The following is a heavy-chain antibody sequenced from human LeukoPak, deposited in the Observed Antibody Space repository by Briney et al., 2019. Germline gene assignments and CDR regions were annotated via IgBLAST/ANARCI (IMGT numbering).Heavy chain of an antibody. Sequence: GGSLRLSCAASGFTFSSYSMNWVRQAPGKGLEWVSYISSSSSTIYYADSVKGRFTISRDNAKNSLYLQMNSLRAEDTAVYYCARDREYYYGSGSLDYWGQGTLVTVSS. CDR1: GFTFSSYS. CDR3: ARDREYYYGSGSLDY. CDR2: ISSSSSTI. J-gene: IGHJ4*02. V-gene: IGHV3-48*04. D-gene: IGHD3-10*01.